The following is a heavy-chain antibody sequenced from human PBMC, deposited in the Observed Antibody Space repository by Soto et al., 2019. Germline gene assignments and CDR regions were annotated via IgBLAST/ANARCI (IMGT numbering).Heavy chain of an antibody. J-gene: IGHJ5*02. D-gene: IGHD4-17*01. Sequence: GGSLRLSCAASGFTFSSYWMRWVRQAPGKGLEWVANIKQDGSEKYYVDSVKGRFTISRDNAKNSLYLQMNSLRAEDTAVYYCASGHGPPNWFDPWGQGTLVTVSS. CDR3: ASGHGPPNWFDP. CDR1: GFTFSSYW. V-gene: IGHV3-7*01. CDR2: IKQDGSEK.